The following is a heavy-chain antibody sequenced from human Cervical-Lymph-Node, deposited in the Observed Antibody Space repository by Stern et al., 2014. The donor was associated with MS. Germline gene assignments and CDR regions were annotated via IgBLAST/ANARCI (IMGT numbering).Heavy chain of an antibody. V-gene: IGHV1-69*12. J-gene: IGHJ6*02. Sequence: QDQLVQSGAEVKKPGSSVKVSCKAAGDTFSSYAISWVRQAPGQGLEWMGGIIPIFGIANYAQKFRGRVTITADESTSTTYMKLSSLRSDDTAVYYCARTYYYGSGTYDYYYYHMDVWGQGTTVTVSS. CDR3: ARTYYYGSGTYDYYYYHMDV. D-gene: IGHD3-10*01. CDR1: GDTFSSYA. CDR2: IIPIFGIA.